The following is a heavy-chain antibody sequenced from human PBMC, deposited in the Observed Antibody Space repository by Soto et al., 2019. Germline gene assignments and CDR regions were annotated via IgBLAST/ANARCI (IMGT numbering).Heavy chain of an antibody. CDR1: GFTFSSYG. CDR2: IWDDGSNK. D-gene: IGHD3-10*01. Sequence: QVQLVESGGGVVQPGRSLRLSCAASGFTFSSYGMHWVRQAPGKGLEWVAVIWDDGSNKYYADSVKGRFTISRDNSKNTLYLQMNSLRAEDTAVYYCARDWGQVRGLDYWGQGTLVTVSS. V-gene: IGHV3-33*01. J-gene: IGHJ4*02. CDR3: ARDWGQVRGLDY.